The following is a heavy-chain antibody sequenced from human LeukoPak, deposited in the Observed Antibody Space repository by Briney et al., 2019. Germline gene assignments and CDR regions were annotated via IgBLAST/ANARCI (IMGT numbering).Heavy chain of an antibody. CDR1: AFTFSSYT. CDR3: ARGAGDPYYMDV. D-gene: IGHD4-17*01. CDR2: FSTSSRYI. V-gene: IGHV3-21*01. Sequence: KPGGSLRLSCVASAFTFSSYTMNWVRQAPGKGLEWVSSFSTSSRYIYYADSVKGRFTISRDNAKNSLYLQMNSLRADDTAVYFCARGAGDPYYMDVWGKGTTATVSS. J-gene: IGHJ6*03.